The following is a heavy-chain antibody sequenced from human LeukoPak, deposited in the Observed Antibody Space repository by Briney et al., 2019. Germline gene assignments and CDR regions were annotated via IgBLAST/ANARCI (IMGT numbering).Heavy chain of an antibody. J-gene: IGHJ6*02. D-gene: IGHD2-15*01. V-gene: IGHV4-39*02. Sequence: KTSETLSLTCTVSGGSISSSSYYWGWIRQPPGKGLEWIGSIYYSGSTYYNPSLKSRATISVDTSKNQFSLKLSSVTAADTAVYYCAREGVVVAATSMDVWGQGTTVTVSS. CDR3: AREGVVVAATSMDV. CDR1: GGSISSSSYY. CDR2: IYYSGST.